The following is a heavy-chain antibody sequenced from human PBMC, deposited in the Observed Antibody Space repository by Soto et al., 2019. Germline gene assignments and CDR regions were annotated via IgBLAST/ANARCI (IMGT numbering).Heavy chain of an antibody. CDR1: GYNFAGYW. CDR3: ARGGVSTRTFDY. CDR2: IYPSDSDT. J-gene: IGHJ4*02. V-gene: IGHV5-51*01. Sequence: GESLKISCKGSGYNFAGYWIAWVRQMPGKGLELMGIIYPSDSDTRYRPSFQGQVTISADKSISSAYLQWSSLRASDTAMYYWARGGVSTRTFDYWGQGTPVTV. D-gene: IGHD3-3*01.